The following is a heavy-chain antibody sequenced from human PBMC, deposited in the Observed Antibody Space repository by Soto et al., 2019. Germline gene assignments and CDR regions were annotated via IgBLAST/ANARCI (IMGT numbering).Heavy chain of an antibody. D-gene: IGHD6-19*01. V-gene: IGHV3-48*02. CDR1: GFPFDMFN. J-gene: IGHJ3*02. CDR3: ARDRRGVAGTARAFDT. CDR2: ISSGGVSI. Sequence: GGSLRLSCVASGFPFDMFNMNWVRQAPGKGLEWVSYISSGGVSIYYADSVKGRFTISRDNAKNSLYLQMNSLRDEDTAVYYCARDRRGVAGTARAFDTWGQGTMVTVSS.